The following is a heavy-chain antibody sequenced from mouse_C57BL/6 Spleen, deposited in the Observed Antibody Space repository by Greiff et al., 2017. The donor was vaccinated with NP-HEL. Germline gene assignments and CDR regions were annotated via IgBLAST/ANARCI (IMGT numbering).Heavy chain of an antibody. V-gene: IGHV5-4*01. J-gene: IGHJ4*01. CDR3: ARGGFVYDEGYYAMDY. CDR1: GFTFSSYA. D-gene: IGHD2-12*01. CDR2: ISDGGSYT. Sequence: EVQVVESGGGLVKPGGSLKLSCAASGFTFSSYAMSWVRQTPEKRLEWVATISDGGSYTYYPDNVKGRFTISRDNAKNNLYLQMSHLNSEDTAMYYCARGGFVYDEGYYAMDYGGQGTSVPVSS.